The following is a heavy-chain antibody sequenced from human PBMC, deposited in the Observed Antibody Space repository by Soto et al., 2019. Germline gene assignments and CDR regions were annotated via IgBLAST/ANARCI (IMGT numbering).Heavy chain of an antibody. D-gene: IGHD3-22*01. J-gene: IGHJ4*02. CDR2: IIPILGTA. Sequence: GASVKVSCKASGGTFSSYTISWVRQAPGQGLEWMGRIIPILGTANYAQKFQGRVTITADESTSTAYMELSSLRSEDTAVYYCARSRVEYYYDSSGYWNFDYWGQGTLVTVSS. CDR1: GGTFSSYT. V-gene: IGHV1-69*08. CDR3: ARSRVEYYYDSSGYWNFDY.